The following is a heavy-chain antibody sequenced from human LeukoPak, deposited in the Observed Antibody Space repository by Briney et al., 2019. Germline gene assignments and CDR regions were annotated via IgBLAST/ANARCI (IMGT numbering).Heavy chain of an antibody. CDR1: GYTFTSYA. D-gene: IGHD2-15*01. V-gene: IGHV1-3*01. Sequence: ASVKVSCKASGYTFTSYAMHWVRQAPGQRLEWMGWINAGNGNTKYSQKFQGRVTITRDTSASTAYMELSSLRSEDTAVYYCARADRVVVVVAAILDPLDYWGQGTLVTVSS. CDR3: ARADRVVVVVAAILDPLDY. J-gene: IGHJ4*02. CDR2: INAGNGNT.